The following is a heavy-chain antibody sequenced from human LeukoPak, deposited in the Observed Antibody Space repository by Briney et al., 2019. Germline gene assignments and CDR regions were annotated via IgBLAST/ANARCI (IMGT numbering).Heavy chain of an antibody. CDR2: INHSGST. V-gene: IGHV4-34*01. D-gene: IGHD6-19*01. Sequence: SETLSLTCAVYGGSFSGYYWSWIRQPPGKGLEWIGEINHSGSTNYNPSLKSRVTISVDTSKNQFSLKLSSVTAADTAVYYCARDGGGGWYRDYFDYWGQGTLVTVSS. CDR3: ARDGGGGWYRDYFDY. CDR1: GGSFSGYY. J-gene: IGHJ4*02.